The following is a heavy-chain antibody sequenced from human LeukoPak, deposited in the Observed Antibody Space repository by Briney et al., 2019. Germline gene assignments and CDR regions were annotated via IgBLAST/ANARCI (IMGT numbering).Heavy chain of an antibody. CDR1: GFTFTSYG. D-gene: IGHD6-6*01. Sequence: RASVKVSCKASGFTFTSYGISWVRQAPGQGLEWMGWISAYNGNTNYAQKLQGRVTMTTDTSTSTAYMELRSLRSDDTPVYYCARGAFIAARQSRHYYYYYYMDVWGKGTTVTVSS. CDR2: ISAYNGNT. J-gene: IGHJ6*03. V-gene: IGHV1-18*01. CDR3: ARGAFIAARQSRHYYYYYYMDV.